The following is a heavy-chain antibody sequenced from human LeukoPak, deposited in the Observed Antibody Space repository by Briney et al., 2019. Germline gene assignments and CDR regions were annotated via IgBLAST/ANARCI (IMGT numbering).Heavy chain of an antibody. CDR1: GDSVSSNSAA. Sequence: SQTLSLTCAISGDSVSSNSAAWNWIRQSPSRGLEWLGRTYYRSKWYNDYAVSVKSRITINPDTSKNQFFLQLNSVTPEDTAVYYCAREGIVVVPAATKKYYYYGMDVWGQGTTVTVSS. V-gene: IGHV6-1*01. D-gene: IGHD2-2*01. CDR3: AREGIVVVPAATKKYYYYGMDV. J-gene: IGHJ6*02. CDR2: TYYRSKWYN.